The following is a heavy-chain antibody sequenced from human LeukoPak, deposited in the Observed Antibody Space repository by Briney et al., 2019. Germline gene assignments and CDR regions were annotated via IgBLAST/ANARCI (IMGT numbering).Heavy chain of an antibody. CDR2: ISPDGSSA. V-gene: IGHV3-74*01. Sequence: GGSLRLSCAASEFSFSSYWMHWVRQAPGKGQVWVSRISPDGSSASYADSVRGRFTISRDNAKNTLYLQMNSLRAEETAIYYCARDPSGWHSMDYWGQGILVTVSS. J-gene: IGHJ4*02. CDR1: EFSFSSYW. CDR3: ARDPSGWHSMDY. D-gene: IGHD6-19*01.